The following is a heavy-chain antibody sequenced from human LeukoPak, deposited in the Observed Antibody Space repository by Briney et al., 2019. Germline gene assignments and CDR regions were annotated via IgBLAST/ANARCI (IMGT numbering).Heavy chain of an antibody. CDR3: VRDRITFGGVLAPQAFDI. D-gene: IGHD3-16*02. CDR1: GYIFSNYW. V-gene: IGHV5-51*01. CDR2: IFPCYSLGDSNP. J-gene: IGHJ3*02. Sequence: GESLKIPCKDAGYIFSNYWIVWVRQLPGKGLELMGIIFPCYSLGDSNPRYSPSFQGQVTISADKSISTAYLQWSSLEASDTAMYFCVRDRITFGGVLAPQAFDIWGQGTMVTVS.